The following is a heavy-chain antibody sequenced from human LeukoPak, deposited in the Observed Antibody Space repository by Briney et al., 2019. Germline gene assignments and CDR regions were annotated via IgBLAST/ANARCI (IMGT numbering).Heavy chain of an antibody. CDR3: VRGDYSDSSGPGY. Sequence: GGSLRLSCAASGFTFSDYYMSWIRQAPGKGLEWVSHISSGGSARYYADSVKGRFTISRDNSKNSLYLQTNSLRAEDTAVYYCVRGDYSDSSGPGYWGQGTLVTVSS. D-gene: IGHD3-22*01. J-gene: IGHJ4*02. V-gene: IGHV3-11*01. CDR2: ISSGGSAR. CDR1: GFTFSDYY.